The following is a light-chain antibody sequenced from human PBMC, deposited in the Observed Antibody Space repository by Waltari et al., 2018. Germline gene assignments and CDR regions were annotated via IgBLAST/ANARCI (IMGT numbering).Light chain of an antibody. J-gene: IGKJ4*01. V-gene: IGKV3-15*01. CDR1: QRVSSN. Sequence: EIVMTQSPATLSVSPGERATLPCRASQRVSSNLAWYQQKPGQAPRLLIYGASTRATGIPARFSGSGSGTEFTLTISRLQSEDFAVYYCQQYNNWPPTFGGGTKVEIK. CDR3: QQYNNWPPT. CDR2: GAS.